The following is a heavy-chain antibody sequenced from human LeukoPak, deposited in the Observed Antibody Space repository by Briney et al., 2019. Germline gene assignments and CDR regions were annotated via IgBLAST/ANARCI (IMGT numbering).Heavy chain of an antibody. CDR3: ARVSPYLLCPDY. D-gene: IGHD3-10*01. CDR2: IIPIFGTA. V-gene: IGHV1-69*13. CDR1: GGTFCSYA. J-gene: IGHJ4*02. Sequence: SVKVSCKASGGTFCSYAISWVRQAPGQGLEWMGGIIPIFGTANYAQKFQGRVTITADESTSTAYMELSSLRSEDTAVYYCARVSPYLLCPDYWGQGTLVTVSS.